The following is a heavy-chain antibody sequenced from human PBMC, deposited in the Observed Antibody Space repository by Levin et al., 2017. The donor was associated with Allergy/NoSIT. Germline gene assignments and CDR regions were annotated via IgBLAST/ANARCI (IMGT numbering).Heavy chain of an antibody. J-gene: IGHJ4*02. V-gene: IGHV1-2*02. CDR1: GYTFTGYY. Sequence: GESLKISCKASGYTFTGYYIHWLRQAPGQGLEWMGWINPNSGGTNSGQKFQGRVTMTRDTSISTAYLELSRLTSDDTAVYYCARDLWQQPLFSASGYWGQGTLVTVSS. CDR2: INPNSGGT. D-gene: IGHD6-13*01. CDR3: ARDLWQQPLFSASGY.